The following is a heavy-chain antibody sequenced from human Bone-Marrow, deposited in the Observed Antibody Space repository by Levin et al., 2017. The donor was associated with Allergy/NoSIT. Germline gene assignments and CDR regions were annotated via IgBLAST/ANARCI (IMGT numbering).Heavy chain of an antibody. D-gene: IGHD1-1*01. CDR3: ATARVTTPGYFDS. J-gene: IGHJ4*02. V-gene: IGHV3-53*01. CDR2: IYGGNST. CDR1: DFTVRTNY. Sequence: GESLKISCAASDFTVRTNYVSWVRQASGKGLEWVSVIYGGNSTYYADSVKGRFTVSRDTSHNTVYLQMRSLRAEDTGVYYCATARVTTPGYFDSWGQGVLVTVSP.